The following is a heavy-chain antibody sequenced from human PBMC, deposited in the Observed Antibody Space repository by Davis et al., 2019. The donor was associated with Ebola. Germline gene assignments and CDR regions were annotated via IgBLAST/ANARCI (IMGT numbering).Heavy chain of an antibody. J-gene: IGHJ5*01. Sequence: GGSLRLSCAASGFTFSGSAMHWVRQAPGKGLEWVANIKQDGSEKYYVDSVKGRITISRDNAKNSLYLQMNSLKAEDTAVYYCARGYSNSWYVSWGQGTLVTVSP. CDR1: GFTFSGSA. CDR3: ARGYSNSWYVS. CDR2: IKQDGSEK. D-gene: IGHD6-13*01. V-gene: IGHV3-7*03.